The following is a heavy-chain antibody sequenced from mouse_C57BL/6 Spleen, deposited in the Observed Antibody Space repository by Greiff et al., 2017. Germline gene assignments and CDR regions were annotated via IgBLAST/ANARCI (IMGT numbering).Heavy chain of an antibody. D-gene: IGHD1-1*01. CDR3: ARPGGSSNGFAY. CDR1: GFTFSDYG. J-gene: IGHJ3*01. Sequence: EVKLVESGGGLVKPGVSLKLSCAASGFTFSDYGLHWVRQAPEKGLEWVAYISSGSSTIYYADTVKGRFTISRDNAKNTLFLQMTSLRSEDTAMYCWARPGGSSNGFAYWGQWTLVTVSA. V-gene: IGHV5-17*01. CDR2: ISSGSSTI.